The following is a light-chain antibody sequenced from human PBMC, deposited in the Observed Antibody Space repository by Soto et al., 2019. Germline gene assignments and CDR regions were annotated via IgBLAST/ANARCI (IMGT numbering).Light chain of an antibody. V-gene: IGLV2-23*02. CDR1: SSDVGSYNL. Sequence: ARTHPASVAGAPRQSITISCTGTSSDVGSYNLVSWYQQHPGKAPKVMIYEVSKRPSGVSNRFSGSKSGNTASLTISGLQAEDEADYYCWSYGGSYVFGPGTKVTVL. J-gene: IGLJ1*01. CDR2: EVS. CDR3: WSYGGSYV.